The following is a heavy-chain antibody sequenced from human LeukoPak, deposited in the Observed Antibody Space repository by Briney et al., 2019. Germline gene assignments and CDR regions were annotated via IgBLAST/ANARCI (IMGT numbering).Heavy chain of an antibody. D-gene: IGHD5-24*01. CDR2: IYYSGST. V-gene: IGHV4-59*01. CDR1: GGSITSYH. Sequence: PSETLSLTCTISGGSITSYHWSWLRQPPGKGLEWIGYIYYSGSTNYNPSLKSRVTISVDTSKSQFSLNLRSVTAADTAVYYCARGSRDGYNHFDYWGQGTLVTVSS. J-gene: IGHJ4*02. CDR3: ARGSRDGYNHFDY.